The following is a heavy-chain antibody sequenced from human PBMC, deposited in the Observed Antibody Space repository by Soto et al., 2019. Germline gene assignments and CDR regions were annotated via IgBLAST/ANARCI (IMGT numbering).Heavy chain of an antibody. CDR1: GYTFKNYG. CDR2: ISAYNGDT. D-gene: IGHD3-9*01. V-gene: IGHV1-18*04. CDR3: VLGGLETGYYRDMDY. J-gene: IGHJ4*02. Sequence: QDHLVQSGGEVKKPGASAKVSCKASGYTFKNYGINWVWQAPGRGLEWVAWISAYNGDTSYAQHLQGRVTVTTETLTNTAYMELRSLRPDDTAVYFCVLGGLETGYYRDMDYWGQGTLVSVSS.